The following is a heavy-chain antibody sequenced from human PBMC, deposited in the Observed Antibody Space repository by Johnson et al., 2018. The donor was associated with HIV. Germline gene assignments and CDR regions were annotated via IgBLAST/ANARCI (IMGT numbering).Heavy chain of an antibody. Sequence: VHLVESGGGVVQPGGSLRLSCAASGFSVTSKYLSWVRQARGKGLEWVSLIHSAGSTSYPDSVKGRFTISRDDSKNTLYLQMNSLKTEDTAMYYCAGPGGSFDMWGQGTMVTVSS. CDR1: GFSVTSKY. J-gene: IGHJ3*02. CDR2: IHSAGST. V-gene: IGHV3-66*01. D-gene: IGHD4-23*01. CDR3: AGPGGSFDM.